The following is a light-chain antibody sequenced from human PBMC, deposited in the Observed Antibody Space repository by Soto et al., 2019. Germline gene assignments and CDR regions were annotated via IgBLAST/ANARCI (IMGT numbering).Light chain of an antibody. J-gene: IGKJ3*01. CDR3: QLYGSSPPFT. CDR2: GAS. Sequence: EIVLTQSPGTLSLSPGERATLSCRASQSVSSSYLAWYQQKPGQAPRLLIYGASSRATGIPYRFSGSGSGTGFTLTISRLEPEDFAVYYCQLYGSSPPFTFGPVTKVDIK. V-gene: IGKV3-20*01. CDR1: QSVSSSY.